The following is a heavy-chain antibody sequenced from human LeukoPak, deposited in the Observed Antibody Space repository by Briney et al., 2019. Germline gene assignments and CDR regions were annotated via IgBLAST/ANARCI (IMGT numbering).Heavy chain of an antibody. CDR3: ASQVWSGYLNRLRGAFDI. Sequence: SSETLSLTCAVYGGSFSGYYWSWIRQPPGKGLEWIGEINHSGSTNYNPSLKSRVTISVDTSKNQFSLKLSSVTAADTAVYYCASQVWSGYLNRLRGAFDIWGQGTMVTVSS. V-gene: IGHV4-34*01. CDR1: GGSFSGYY. D-gene: IGHD3-3*01. J-gene: IGHJ3*02. CDR2: INHSGST.